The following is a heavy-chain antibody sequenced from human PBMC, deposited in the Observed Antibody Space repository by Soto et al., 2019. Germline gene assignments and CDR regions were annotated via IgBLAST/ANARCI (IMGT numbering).Heavy chain of an antibody. V-gene: IGHV3-30*18. CDR2: ISYDGSNK. CDR3: AKAHNLYSAIDY. CDR1: GFTFSSYG. D-gene: IGHD6-13*01. Sequence: GGSLRLSCAASGFTFSSYGMHWVRQAPGKGLAWVAVISYDGSNKYYADSFKARFTISRDNSKNTVYLQMNSLRPEDTAVYYCAKAHNLYSAIDYGGQGTLVTVSS. J-gene: IGHJ4*02.